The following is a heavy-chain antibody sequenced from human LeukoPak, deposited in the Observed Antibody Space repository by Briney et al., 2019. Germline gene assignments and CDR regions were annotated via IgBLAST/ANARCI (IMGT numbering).Heavy chain of an antibody. V-gene: IGHV1-18*01. CDR2: NSAYSGHT. D-gene: IGHD4-17*01. J-gene: IGHJ6*03. Sequence: ASVKVSCKASGYTVTTYSINWVRQAPGQGLEWMGWNSAYSGHTKYAQRLQGRVTMTTDTSTNTAYMQLTSLRSDDTAVYYCARDVSTVTTRGDYYYYMDVWGKGTTVTVSS. CDR1: GYTVTTYS. CDR3: ARDVSTVTTRGDYYYYMDV.